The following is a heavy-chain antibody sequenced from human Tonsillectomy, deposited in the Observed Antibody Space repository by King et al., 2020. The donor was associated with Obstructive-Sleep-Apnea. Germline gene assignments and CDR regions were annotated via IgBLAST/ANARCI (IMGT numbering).Heavy chain of an antibody. CDR2: ISHSGSP. D-gene: IGHD4-11*01. J-gene: IGHJ4*02. CDR1: DDSISTSGYY. CDR3: ARSTEXSNYEAY. Sequence: QLQESGPGLVKPSQTLSLTCNVSDDSISTSGYYWGWIRQYPGKGLEWIGCISHSGSPYYNPSLKSRVTISMETSRNHFFLKLSSVTAADTAVYYCARSTEXSNYEAYWGQGILVTVSS. V-gene: IGHV4-31*03.